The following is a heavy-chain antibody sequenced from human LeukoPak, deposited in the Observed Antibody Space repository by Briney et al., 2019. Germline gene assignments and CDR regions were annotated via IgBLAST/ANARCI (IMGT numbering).Heavy chain of an antibody. CDR1: GYTFTGYD. D-gene: IGHD5-12*01. V-gene: IGHV1-8*01. Sequence: ASVKVSCKASGYTFTGYDINWVRQATGQGLEWMGWMNPNSGNTGYAQKFQGRVTMTRNTSISTAYMELSSLRSEDTAVYYCARGPRWLQTPFDYWGQGTLVTVSS. J-gene: IGHJ4*02. CDR3: ARGPRWLQTPFDY. CDR2: MNPNSGNT.